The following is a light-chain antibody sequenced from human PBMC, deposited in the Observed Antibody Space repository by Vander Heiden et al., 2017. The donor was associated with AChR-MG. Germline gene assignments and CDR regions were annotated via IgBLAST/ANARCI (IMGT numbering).Light chain of an antibody. CDR1: SSDVGGYNF. CDR3: SSYTSISTHV. J-gene: IGLJ1*01. V-gene: IGLV2-14*03. CDR2: DVS. Sequence: QSALTQPASVSGSPGQSITISCPGTSSDVGGYNFVSWYQQHPGKAPKLMIYDVSKRPSGVSNRFSGSKSGNTASLTISGLQAEDEADYYCSSYTSISTHVFGTGTKVTVL.